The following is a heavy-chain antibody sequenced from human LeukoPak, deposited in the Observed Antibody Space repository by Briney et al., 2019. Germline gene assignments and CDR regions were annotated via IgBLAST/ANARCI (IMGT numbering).Heavy chain of an antibody. CDR3: ASDLRGEIRGVIRSSFDY. V-gene: IGHV4-39*01. CDR1: GGSISSSSYH. J-gene: IGHJ4*02. CDR2: IYYSGST. D-gene: IGHD3-10*01. Sequence: SETLSLTCTVSGGSISSSSYHWGWIRQPPGKGLEWIGSIYYSGSTYYNPSLKSRVTISVDTSKNQFSLKLSSVTAADTAVYYCASDLRGEIRGVIRSSFDYWGQGTLVTVSS.